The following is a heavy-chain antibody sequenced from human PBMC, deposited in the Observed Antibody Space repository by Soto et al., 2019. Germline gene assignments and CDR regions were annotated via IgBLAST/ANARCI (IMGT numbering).Heavy chain of an antibody. Sequence: PSETLSLTCAFSGGSISSGGYSWSWIRQPPGKGLEWIGYIYHSGGTYYNPSLKSRVTISVDRSKNQFSLKLSSVTAADTAVYYCARGISDSSGYNGISFDYWGQGTLVTVSS. CDR3: ARGISDSSGYNGISFDY. CDR2: IYHSGGT. J-gene: IGHJ4*02. D-gene: IGHD3-22*01. CDR1: GGSISSGGYS. V-gene: IGHV4-30-2*01.